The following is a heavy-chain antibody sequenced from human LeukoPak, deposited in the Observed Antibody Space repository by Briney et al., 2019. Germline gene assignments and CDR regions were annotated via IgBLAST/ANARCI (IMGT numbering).Heavy chain of an antibody. Sequence: GGSVRLSCAASRFTFSTYAMSWVRQAPGKGLEWVSAISDSGGSTYYADSVRGRFTVSRDNSKNTLYLQMNSLRAEDTAVYYCAKDRYNDYEGGWFDPWGQGTLVTASS. J-gene: IGHJ5*02. D-gene: IGHD5-12*01. CDR2: ISDSGGST. CDR3: AKDRYNDYEGGWFDP. V-gene: IGHV3-23*01. CDR1: RFTFSTYA.